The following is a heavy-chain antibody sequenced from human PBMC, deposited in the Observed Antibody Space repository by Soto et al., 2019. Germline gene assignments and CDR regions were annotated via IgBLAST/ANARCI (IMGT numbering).Heavy chain of an antibody. Sequence: ASVKVSCKASGYTFTSYDINWVRQATGQGLEWMVWMNPNSGNTGYAQKFQGRVTMTRNTSISTAYMELSSLRSEDTAVYYCARGEKKPYYYYGMHVWGQGTTVTVSS. J-gene: IGHJ6*02. V-gene: IGHV1-8*01. CDR1: GYTFTSYD. CDR3: ARGEKKPYYYYGMHV. CDR2: MNPNSGNT.